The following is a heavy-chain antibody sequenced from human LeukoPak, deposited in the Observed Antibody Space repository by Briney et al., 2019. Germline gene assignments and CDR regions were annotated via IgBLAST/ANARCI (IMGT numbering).Heavy chain of an antibody. CDR3: ARGRRGYSGYDRFDY. CDR2: IYYSGST. J-gene: IGHJ4*02. Sequence: PSETLSLTCTVSGGSISSYYWSWIRQPPGKGLEWIGHIYYSGSTNYNPSLKSRVTISVDTSKNQFSLKLSSVTAADTAVYYCARGRRGYSGYDRFDYWGQGTLVTVSS. D-gene: IGHD5-12*01. CDR1: GGSISSYY. V-gene: IGHV4-59*01.